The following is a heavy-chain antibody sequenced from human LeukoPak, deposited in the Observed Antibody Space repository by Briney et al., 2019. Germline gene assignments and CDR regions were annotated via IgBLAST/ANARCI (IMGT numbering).Heavy chain of an antibody. CDR1: GGSMSGSY. CDR3: AGAKWYFNL. CDR2: MYISGST. J-gene: IGHJ2*01. Sequence: SETLSLTCTVSGGSMSGSYWSWIRQSAGKGLEYIGRMYISGSTNYDPSLKSRVTISVDTSKNQFSLKLNSVTAADTAVYYCAGAKWYFNLWGRGTLATVSS. V-gene: IGHV4-4*07.